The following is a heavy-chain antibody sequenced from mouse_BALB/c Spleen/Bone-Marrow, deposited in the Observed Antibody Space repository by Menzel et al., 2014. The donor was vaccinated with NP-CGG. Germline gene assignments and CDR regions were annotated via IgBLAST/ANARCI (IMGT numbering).Heavy chain of an antibody. CDR3: ASYYYGSSLFAY. CDR2: IDPANGNT. Sequence: VQLQQSGAELVKPGASVKLSCTASIFNIKDTYMHWVKQRPERGLEWIGRIDPANGNTKYDPKFQGKATITADTSSNTAYLQLSSLTSEDTAVCYCASYYYGSSLFAYWGQGTLVTVSA. CDR1: IFNIKDTY. D-gene: IGHD1-1*01. V-gene: IGHV14-3*02. J-gene: IGHJ3*01.